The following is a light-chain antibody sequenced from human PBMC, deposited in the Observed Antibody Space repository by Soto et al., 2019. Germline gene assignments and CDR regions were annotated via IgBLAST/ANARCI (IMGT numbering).Light chain of an antibody. J-gene: IGLJ2*01. V-gene: IGLV2-14*01. CDR1: SRDVGGYNY. CDR2: DVS. CDR3: SSHTISTTLV. Sequence: QSVLTQPASVSGSPGQSITISCTGTSRDVGGYNYVSWFQQHPGKATKLMIYDVSTRHSGVSNRISGDKSGNTASMTIAGLQAEDEADYYCSSHTISTTLVFGGGTQLTV.